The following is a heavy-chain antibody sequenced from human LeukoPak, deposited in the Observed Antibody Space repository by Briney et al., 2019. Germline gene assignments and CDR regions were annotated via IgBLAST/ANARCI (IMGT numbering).Heavy chain of an antibody. CDR2: ISYGGSNK. J-gene: IGHJ5*02. V-gene: IGHV3-30*18. D-gene: IGHD3-10*01. CDR1: GSTFSNYG. Sequence: GGSLRLSCAAPGSTFSNYGMHWVRQAPGKGLEWVAVISYGGSNKYYADSVKGRFTISRDNSKNTLDLQMNSLRPEDTAVYYCAKDAVLLWFGELDSWGQGSLVTVSS. CDR3: AKDAVLLWFGELDS.